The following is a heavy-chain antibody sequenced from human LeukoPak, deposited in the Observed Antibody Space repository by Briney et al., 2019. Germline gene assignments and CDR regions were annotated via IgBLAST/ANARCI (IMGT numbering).Heavy chain of an antibody. CDR1: GFTFSSYA. Sequence: GGSLRLSCAASGFTFSSYAMSWVRQAPGKGLEWVSAISGSSSSTYYAGSVKGRFTISRDNAKNSLYLQMNSLRAEDTAVYYCARVPHYSSSWYFDYWGQGTLVTVSS. CDR2: ISGSSSST. D-gene: IGHD6-13*01. J-gene: IGHJ4*02. CDR3: ARVPHYSSSWYFDY. V-gene: IGHV3-21*01.